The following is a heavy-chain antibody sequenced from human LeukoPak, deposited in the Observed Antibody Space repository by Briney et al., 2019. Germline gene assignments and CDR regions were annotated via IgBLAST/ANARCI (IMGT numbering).Heavy chain of an antibody. Sequence: ASVKVSCKASGYTFTGYYMHWVRQAPGQGLEWMGWINPNSGGTNYAQKFQGRVTMTRDTSISTAYMELSRLRSDDTAVYYCARDDEDIVVVPAAILGYGGQGTLVTVS. V-gene: IGHV1-2*02. D-gene: IGHD2-2*02. CDR3: ARDDEDIVVVPAAILGY. J-gene: IGHJ4*02. CDR2: INPNSGGT. CDR1: GYTFTGYY.